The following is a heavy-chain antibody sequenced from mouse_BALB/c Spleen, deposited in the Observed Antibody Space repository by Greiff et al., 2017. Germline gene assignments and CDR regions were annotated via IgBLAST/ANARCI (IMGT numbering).Heavy chain of an antibody. J-gene: IGHJ4*01. CDR1: GFTFSSYG. CDR3: ATNRGYENAMDY. Sequence: EVKVVESGGDLVKPGGSLKLSCAASGFTFSSYGMSWVRQTPDKRLEWVATISSGGSYTYYPDSVKGRFTISRDNAKNTLYLQMSSLKSEDTAMYYCATNRGYENAMDYWGQGTSVTVSS. V-gene: IGHV5-6*01. CDR2: ISSGGSYT. D-gene: IGHD2-2*01.